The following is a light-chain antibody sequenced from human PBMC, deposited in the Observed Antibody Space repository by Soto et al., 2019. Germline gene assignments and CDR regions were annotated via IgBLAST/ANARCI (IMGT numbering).Light chain of an antibody. Sequence: DIQMTQSPSSLSASVGDRVTITCRASQIISTYLNWHQQRAGLAPRLLSYAASSSQSGVPPRFSGSGSGTDFTRTISSLQPEDFATCFCQQTYSAPPTCGQGTKVEFK. CDR2: AAS. J-gene: IGKJ1*01. CDR3: QQTYSAPPT. V-gene: IGKV1-39*01. CDR1: QIISTY.